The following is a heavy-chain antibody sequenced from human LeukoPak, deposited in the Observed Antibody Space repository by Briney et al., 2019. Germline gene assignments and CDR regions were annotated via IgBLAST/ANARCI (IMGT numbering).Heavy chain of an antibody. D-gene: IGHD6-13*01. CDR2: IKQDGSEK. CDR1: EFTFSSYS. J-gene: IGHJ4*02. CDR3: ATSTAAAGTD. V-gene: IGHV3-7*03. Sequence: PGGSLRLSCAASEFTFSSYSMNWVRQAPGKGLKWVANIKQDGSEKYYVDSVKGRFTISRDNAQNSLYLQMNSLRAEDTAIYYCATSTAAAGTDWGQGTLVTVSS.